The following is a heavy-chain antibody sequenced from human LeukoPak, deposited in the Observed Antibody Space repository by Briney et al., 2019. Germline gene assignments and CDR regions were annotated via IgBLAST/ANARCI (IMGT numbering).Heavy chain of an antibody. V-gene: IGHV3-23*01. CDR3: ASRRARAVAFDI. J-gene: IGHJ3*02. Sequence: GSLRLSCAASGFTFSTYGMSWVRQAPGKGLEWVSAISGSGGSTYYADSVKGRFTISRDNVKNSLYLQMNSLRDEDTAVYYCASRRARAVAFDIWGQGTMVTVSS. CDR2: ISGSGGST. D-gene: IGHD6-19*01. CDR1: GFTFSTYG.